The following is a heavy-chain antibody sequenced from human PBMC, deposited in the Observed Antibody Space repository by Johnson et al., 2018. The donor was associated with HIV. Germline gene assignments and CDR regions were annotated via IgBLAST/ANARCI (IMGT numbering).Heavy chain of an antibody. Sequence: QVQLVESGGGLVKPGGSLRLSCAASGFTFSDYYMNWVRQAPGKGLEWVSSISSSGGSTYYTDSVRGRFTISRANSKNTLYLQMNSLRAEDTAVYYCARRMVQGVIITSGAFDIWGQGTMVTVSS. CDR3: ARRMVQGVIITSGAFDI. CDR1: GFTFSDYY. CDR2: ISSSGGST. J-gene: IGHJ3*02. D-gene: IGHD3-10*01. V-gene: IGHV3-11*04.